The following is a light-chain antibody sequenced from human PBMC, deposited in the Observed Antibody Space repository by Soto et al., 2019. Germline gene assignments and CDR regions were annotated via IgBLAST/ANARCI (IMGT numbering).Light chain of an antibody. CDR1: QSISSW. Sequence: DIQMTQSPSTLSASVGGSVTITCRASQSISSWLAWYQQKPGKAPKLLIYKASSLESGVPSMFSGSGSGTEFTLTISSLQPDDFATYYCQQYNDYPYTFGQGTKLEIK. J-gene: IGKJ2*01. V-gene: IGKV1-5*03. CDR3: QQYNDYPYT. CDR2: KAS.